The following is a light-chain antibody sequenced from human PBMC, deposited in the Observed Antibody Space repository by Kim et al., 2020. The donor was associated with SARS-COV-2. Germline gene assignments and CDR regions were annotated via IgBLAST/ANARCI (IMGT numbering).Light chain of an antibody. CDR1: QSVSSSF. Sequence: LSPSERATRSCRASQSVSSSFLAWYQQKPGQAPRLLIYGASSRATGIPDRFSGSGSGTDFTITSSRLEPEDLAVYYCQQYGSSQTFGQGTKVDIK. CDR2: GAS. J-gene: IGKJ1*01. V-gene: IGKV3-20*01. CDR3: QQYGSSQT.